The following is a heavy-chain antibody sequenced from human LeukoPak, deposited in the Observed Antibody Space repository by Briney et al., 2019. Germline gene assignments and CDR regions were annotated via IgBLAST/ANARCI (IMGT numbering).Heavy chain of an antibody. CDR2: IKQDGGEQ. J-gene: IGHJ4*02. Sequence: GGSLRLSCAASGFTFSSYWMSWVRQAPGKGLEWVANIKQDGGEQYYVDSVKGRFTISRDNAKNSLYLQMNSLRVEDTAVYYCAREDHSNYNYWGQGTLVTVSS. CDR1: GFTFSSYW. D-gene: IGHD4-11*01. V-gene: IGHV3-7*01. CDR3: AREDHSNYNY.